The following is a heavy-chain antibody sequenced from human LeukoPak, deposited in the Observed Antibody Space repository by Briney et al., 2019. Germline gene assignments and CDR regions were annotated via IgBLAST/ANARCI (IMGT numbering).Heavy chain of an antibody. V-gene: IGHV4-59*12. D-gene: IGHD3-22*01. CDR2: IYYSGST. J-gene: IGHJ4*01. CDR1: GGSISSYY. Sequence: SETLSLTCTVSGGSISSYYWSWIRQPPGKGLEWIGYIYYSGSTNYNPSVKSRVTISVDKSKNQFSLRLSSVTAADTAVYYCARVLSGSNFDSWGHGTLVTVSS. CDR3: ARVLSGSNFDS.